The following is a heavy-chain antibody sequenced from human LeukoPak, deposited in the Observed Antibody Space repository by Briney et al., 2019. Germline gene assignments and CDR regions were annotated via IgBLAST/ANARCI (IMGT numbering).Heavy chain of an antibody. Sequence: MTSETLSLTCNVSGGSISSSSYYWGWIRQPPGKGLEWIGSVYYRGGTYYNPSLKSRVTVSVDTSKNQFSLNLISLTAADTAVYYCTRHIAMGSPLDYSVQGTLVTVSS. J-gene: IGHJ4*02. V-gene: IGHV4-39*01. D-gene: IGHD5-18*01. CDR1: GGSISSSSYY. CDR2: VYYRGGT. CDR3: TRHIAMGSPLDY.